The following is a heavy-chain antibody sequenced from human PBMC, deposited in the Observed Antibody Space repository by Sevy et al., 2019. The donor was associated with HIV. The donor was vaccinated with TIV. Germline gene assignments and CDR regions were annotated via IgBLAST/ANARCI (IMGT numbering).Heavy chain of an antibody. CDR1: GGSISSYY. J-gene: IGHJ4*02. D-gene: IGHD2-15*01. CDR2: IYYSGST. CDR3: ARQVGDIVVAYFDY. V-gene: IGHV4-59*08. Sequence: SETLSLTCTVSGGSISSYYWSWIRQPPGKGLEWIGYIYYSGSTNYNPSLKSRVTISVDTSKNQFSLKLSSVTAADTAVYYCARQVGDIVVAYFDYWGQGTLLTVSS.